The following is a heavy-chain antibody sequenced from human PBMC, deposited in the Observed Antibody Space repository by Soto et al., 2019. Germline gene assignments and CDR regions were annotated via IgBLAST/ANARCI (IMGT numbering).Heavy chain of an antibody. J-gene: IGHJ4*02. V-gene: IGHV4-31*03. CDR1: GGSIIGGGCY. Sequence: SDAQSLTSTFSGGSIIGGGCYCGWIRRHPGKGLEWIGYIYYSGSTYYNPSLKSRLTISVDTSKNQFSLKLSSVTAADTAMYYCARGDGSGSYTQQYFDYWGQGPLVTVSS. D-gene: IGHD3-10*01. CDR3: ARGDGSGSYTQQYFDY. CDR2: IYYSGST.